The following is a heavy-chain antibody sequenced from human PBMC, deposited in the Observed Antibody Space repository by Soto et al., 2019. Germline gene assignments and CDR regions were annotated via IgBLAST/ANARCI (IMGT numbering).Heavy chain of an antibody. J-gene: IGHJ6*02. D-gene: IGHD2-8*01. CDR1: GFTVGSHA. V-gene: IGHV3-23*01. Sequence: GGSLRLSCAASGFTVGSHAMSWVRQAPGKGLEWVSSISGSGDGTYYGDSVKGRFTISRDSSSSTLYLQMDNLRGEDTAVYFCTRSRRSILMVYGFGGMDVWGQGTAVTVSS. CDR3: TRSRRSILMVYGFGGMDV. CDR2: ISGSGDGT.